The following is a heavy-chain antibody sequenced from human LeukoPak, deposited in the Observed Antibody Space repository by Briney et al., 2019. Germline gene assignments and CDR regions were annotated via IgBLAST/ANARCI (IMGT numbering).Heavy chain of an antibody. CDR3: AKAVQQWLALDY. Sequence: GRSLRLSCAASGFTFSSYGMHWVRQAPGKGLEWVAVISYDGSNKYYADSVKGRFTISRDNSKSTLYLQMNSLRAEDTAVYYCAKAVQQWLALDYWGQGTLVTVSS. J-gene: IGHJ4*02. V-gene: IGHV3-30*18. D-gene: IGHD6-19*01. CDR2: ISYDGSNK. CDR1: GFTFSSYG.